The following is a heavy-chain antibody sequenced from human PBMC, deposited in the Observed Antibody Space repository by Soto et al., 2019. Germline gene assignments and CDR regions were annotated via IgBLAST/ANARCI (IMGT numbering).Heavy chain of an antibody. Sequence: GGSLRLSCAASGFTFSSYWMHWVRQAPGKGLVWVSRINGDGSSTSYADSGKGRFTISRDNAKNTLYLQMNSLSAEDTAVYYCTRDAYYDFWSGYSGYYYYYMDVWGKGTTVTVAS. CDR3: TRDAYYDFWSGYSGYYYYYMDV. CDR2: INGDGSST. V-gene: IGHV3-74*01. J-gene: IGHJ6*03. D-gene: IGHD3-3*01. CDR1: GFTFSSYW.